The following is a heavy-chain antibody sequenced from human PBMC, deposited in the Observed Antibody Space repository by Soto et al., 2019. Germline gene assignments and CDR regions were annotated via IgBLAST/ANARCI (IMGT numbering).Heavy chain of an antibody. Sequence: GASVKVSCKASGYTFTGYYMHWVRQAPGQGLEWMAKINPSGGSTNYAQKFQGRITITRDRSTSTVFMDLSGLRSQDTAVYFCARGNNYFSGTYAKIDYWGQGTLVTVSS. D-gene: IGHD3-10*01. J-gene: IGHJ4*02. CDR1: GYTFTGYY. CDR3: ARGNNYFSGTYAKIDY. V-gene: IGHV1-46*01. CDR2: INPSGGST.